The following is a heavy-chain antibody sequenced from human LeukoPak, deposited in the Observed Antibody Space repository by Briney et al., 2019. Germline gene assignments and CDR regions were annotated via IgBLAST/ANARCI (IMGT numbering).Heavy chain of an antibody. Sequence: SETLSLTCTVSGYSISTSYYWGWIRQPPGKGLEWIGSIYHSGNTYYNPSLKSRVTISVDTSKNQFSLKLNSVTAADTAVYYCARGHSSSWPWGQGTLVTVSS. D-gene: IGHD6-13*01. V-gene: IGHV4-38-2*02. J-gene: IGHJ4*02. CDR3: ARGHSSSWP. CDR2: IYHSGNT. CDR1: GYSISTSYY.